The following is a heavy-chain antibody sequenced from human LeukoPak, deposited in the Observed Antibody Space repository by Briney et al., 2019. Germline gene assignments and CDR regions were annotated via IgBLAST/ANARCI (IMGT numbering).Heavy chain of an antibody. CDR3: ARHWSYVSRGHAFDI. CDR1: GGSFSGYY. V-gene: IGHV4-59*08. J-gene: IGHJ3*02. Sequence: KPSETLSLTCAVYGGSFSGYYWSWIRQPPGKGLEWIGYIYYSGTINYNPSLKSRVTISVDTSKNQLSLKLSSVTAADTAVYYCARHWSYVSRGHAFDIWGQGTMVTVSS. D-gene: IGHD3-22*01. CDR2: IYYSGTI.